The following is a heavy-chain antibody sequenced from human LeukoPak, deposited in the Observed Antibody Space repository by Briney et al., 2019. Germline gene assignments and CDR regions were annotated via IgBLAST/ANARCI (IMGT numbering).Heavy chain of an antibody. J-gene: IGHJ4*02. CDR2: IIPIFGTA. CDR1: GGTFGSYA. V-gene: IGHV1-69*13. Sequence: SVKVSCKAPGGTFGSYAISWVRQAPGQGLEWMGGIIPIFGTANYAQKFQGRVTITADESTSTAYMELSSLRSEDTAVYYCARAETIFGVVSRESWGQGTLVTVSS. D-gene: IGHD3-3*01. CDR3: ARAETIFGVVSRES.